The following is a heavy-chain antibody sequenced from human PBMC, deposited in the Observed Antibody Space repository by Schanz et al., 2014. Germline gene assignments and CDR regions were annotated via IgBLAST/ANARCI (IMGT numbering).Heavy chain of an antibody. Sequence: EVQLLESGGGLVQPGGSLRLSCASSGFSFTTYAMSWVRQAPGKGLEWVSSISSGGGSTYYADSVKGRFTISRDSSKNTLYLQMSSLRADDTAVYYCAKAADWPVTRFDPWGQGTLVTVSS. CDR2: ISSGGGST. CDR3: AKAADWPVTRFDP. V-gene: IGHV3-23*01. CDR1: GFSFTTYA. D-gene: IGHD3-9*01. J-gene: IGHJ5*02.